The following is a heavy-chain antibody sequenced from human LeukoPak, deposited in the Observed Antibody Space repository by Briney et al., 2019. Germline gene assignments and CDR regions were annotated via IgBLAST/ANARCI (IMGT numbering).Heavy chain of an antibody. Sequence: RGESLKISCKGSGYRFTDYWIAWVRQMPGKGLEWMGIIYPGDSDTRYSPSFQGQVTISADKSISTVYLQWSSLKASDTAMYYRARSIAAAGKTDYWGQGTLVTVSS. V-gene: IGHV5-51*01. CDR2: IYPGDSDT. J-gene: IGHJ4*02. D-gene: IGHD6-13*01. CDR3: ARSIAAAGKTDY. CDR1: GYRFTDYW.